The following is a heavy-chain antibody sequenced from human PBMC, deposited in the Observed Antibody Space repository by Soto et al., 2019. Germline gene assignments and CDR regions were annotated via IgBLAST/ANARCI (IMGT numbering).Heavy chain of an antibody. CDR1: GFTFSSYA. J-gene: IGHJ6*02. D-gene: IGHD2-8*01. CDR3: ARGPYCTNGVCSSDYYYGMDV. CDR2: ISYDGSNK. V-gene: IGHV3-30-3*01. Sequence: PGGSLRLSCAASGFTFSSYAMHWVRQAPGKGLEWVAVISYDGSNKYYADSVKGRFTISRDNSKNTLYLQMNSLRAEDTAVYYCARGPYCTNGVCSSDYYYGMDVWGQGTTVTVSS.